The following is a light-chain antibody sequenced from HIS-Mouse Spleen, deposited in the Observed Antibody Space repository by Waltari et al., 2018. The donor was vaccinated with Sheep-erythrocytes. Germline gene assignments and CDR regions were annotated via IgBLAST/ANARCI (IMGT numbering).Light chain of an antibody. CDR2: DVS. CDR1: SSDVGGYNY. J-gene: IGLJ1*01. Sequence: QSALTQPRSVSGSPGQSVTISCTGTSSDVGGYNYVSWYQQHPGKAPKLMFYDVSKRPSGVPDRFSGSKSGNTASPTISGLQAEDEADYYCCSYAGSYNHVFATGTKVTVL. V-gene: IGLV2-11*01. CDR3: CSYAGSYNHV.